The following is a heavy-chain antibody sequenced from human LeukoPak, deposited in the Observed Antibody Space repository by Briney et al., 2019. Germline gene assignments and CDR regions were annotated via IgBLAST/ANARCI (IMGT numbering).Heavy chain of an antibody. CDR3: ANGPVPAAPL. V-gene: IGHV3-30*18. D-gene: IGHD2-2*01. Sequence: LPGRSLRLSCAASGFTFSSYGMHWVRQAPGKGLEWVAVISYDGSNKYYADSVKGRFTISRDNSKNTLYLQMNSLRAEDTAVYYCANGPVPAAPLWGQGTLVTVSS. J-gene: IGHJ4*02. CDR1: GFTFSSYG. CDR2: ISYDGSNK.